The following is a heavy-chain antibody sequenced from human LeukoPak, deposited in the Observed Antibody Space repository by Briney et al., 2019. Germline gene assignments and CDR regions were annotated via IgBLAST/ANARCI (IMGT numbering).Heavy chain of an antibody. D-gene: IGHD2-2*01. CDR2: INPNSGGT. Sequence: ASVKVSCKASGYTFTGYYMHWVRQAPGQGLEWMGWINPNSGGTNYAQKFQGRVTMTRDTSISTAYMELSRLRSDDTAVYYCARDSCSSTSCYLRYYGMDVWGQGTTVTVSS. CDR3: ARDSCSSTSCYLRYYGMDV. CDR1: GYTFTGYY. V-gene: IGHV1-2*02. J-gene: IGHJ6*02.